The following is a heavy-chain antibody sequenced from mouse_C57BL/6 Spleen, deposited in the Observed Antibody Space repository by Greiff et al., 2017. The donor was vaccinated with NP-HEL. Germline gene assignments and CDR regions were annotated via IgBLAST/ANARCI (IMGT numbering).Heavy chain of an antibody. D-gene: IGHD1-1*01. V-gene: IGHV1-47*01. CDR2: FHPYNDDT. CDR3: ARKRLLRSYWYFDV. J-gene: IGHJ1*03. Sequence: QVQLKQSGAELVKPGASVKMSCKASGYTFTTYPIEWMKQNHGKSLEWIGNFHPYNDDTKYNEKFKGKATLTVEKSSSTVYLELSRLTSDDSAVYYCARKRLLRSYWYFDVWGTGTTVTVSS. CDR1: GYTFTTYP.